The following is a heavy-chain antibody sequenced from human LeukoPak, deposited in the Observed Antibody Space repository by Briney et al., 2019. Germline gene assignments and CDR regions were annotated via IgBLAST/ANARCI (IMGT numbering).Heavy chain of an antibody. Sequence: PGGSLRLSCAASGFTFSSYGMHWVRQAPGKGLEWVAVISYDGSNKYYADSVKGRFTISRDNSKNTLYLQMNSLRAEDTAVYYCAKPTAGSSSWYELDYWGQGTLVTVSS. V-gene: IGHV3-30*18. J-gene: IGHJ4*02. CDR3: AKPTAGSSSWYELDY. CDR1: GFTFSSYG. CDR2: ISYDGSNK. D-gene: IGHD6-13*01.